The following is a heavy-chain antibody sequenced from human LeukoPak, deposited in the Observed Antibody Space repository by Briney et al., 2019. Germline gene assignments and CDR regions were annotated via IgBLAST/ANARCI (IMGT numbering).Heavy chain of an antibody. Sequence: ASVKVSCKASGYTFTGYYMHWVRQAPGQGLEWMGWINPNSGNTGYAQKFQGRVTMTRNTSISTAYMELSSLRSEDTAVYYCARGMVRGVPYWGQGTLVTVPS. CDR2: INPNSGNT. J-gene: IGHJ4*02. D-gene: IGHD3-10*01. CDR3: ARGMVRGVPY. CDR1: GYTFTGYY. V-gene: IGHV1-8*02.